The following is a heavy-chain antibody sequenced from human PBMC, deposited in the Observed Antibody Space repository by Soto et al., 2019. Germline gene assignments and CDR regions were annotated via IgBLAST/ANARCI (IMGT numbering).Heavy chain of an antibody. Sequence: EVQLLESGGGLVQPGGSLSLSCAASRFTFRSHSMSWVRQAPGTGLEWVSAIDAGGGNTLYAVSVKGRFTISRDNSKNTLYRQMSGLRAEDTALYYCARGPVATIPPRLDSWGQGTLVTVSS. CDR1: RFTFRSHS. V-gene: IGHV3-23*01. J-gene: IGHJ4*02. CDR3: ARGPVATIPPRLDS. D-gene: IGHD5-12*01. CDR2: IDAGGGNT.